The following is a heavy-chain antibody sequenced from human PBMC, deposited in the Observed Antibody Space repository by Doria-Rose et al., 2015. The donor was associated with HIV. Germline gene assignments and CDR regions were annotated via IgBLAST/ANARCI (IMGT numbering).Heavy chain of an antibody. V-gene: IGHV4-4*07. CDR2: IYSTGST. J-gene: IGHJ4*02. CDR3: ARDRGDY. Sequence: VRQAAGKGLEWIGRIYSTGSTNNNPSLQSRDTISIDTSRSQFSLSLRSVTAADTAFYFCARDRGDYWGQGALVTVTS.